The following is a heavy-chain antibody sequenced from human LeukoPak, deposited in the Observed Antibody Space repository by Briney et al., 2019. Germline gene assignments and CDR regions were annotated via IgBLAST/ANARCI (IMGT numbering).Heavy chain of an antibody. CDR1: GFTFSSFG. CDR3: AKNGDRGAYCSGGSCYPYYYYNMDV. Sequence: GSLLLSCAASGFTFSSFGMSWVRQAPGKGLEWVSAISSTGGTAYYADSVKGRFTISRDNSKNTLYLQMNSLRAEDTAIYYCAKNGDRGAYCSGGSCYPYYYYNMDVWGKGTTVTISS. V-gene: IGHV3-23*01. J-gene: IGHJ6*03. CDR2: ISSTGGTA. D-gene: IGHD2-15*01.